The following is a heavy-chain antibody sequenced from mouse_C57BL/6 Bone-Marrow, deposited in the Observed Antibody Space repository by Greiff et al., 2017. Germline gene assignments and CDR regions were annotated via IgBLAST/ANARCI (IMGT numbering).Heavy chain of an antibody. J-gene: IGHJ3*01. V-gene: IGHV1-81*01. CDR2: IYPRSGNT. Sequence: QVQLKQSGAALARPGASVKLSCKASGYTFTSYGISWVKQRTGQGLEWIGEIYPRSGNTYYNEKFKGKATLTADKSSSTAYMELRSLTSEDSAVYFCARLFAYWGQGTLVTVSA. CDR3: ARLFAY. CDR1: GYTFTSYG.